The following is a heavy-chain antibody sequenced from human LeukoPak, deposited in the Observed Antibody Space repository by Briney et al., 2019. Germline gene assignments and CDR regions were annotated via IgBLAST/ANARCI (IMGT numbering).Heavy chain of an antibody. Sequence: GGSLRPSWSASGFTFSNYAMCCVRQAPGKGLEYISAISSNGCSTYCAVSVKGRFTISRDNSKNTLYLQMRSLRSEDTAVYYCARVVHYYDSSGYYVGFDYWGQGTLGTVSS. D-gene: IGHD3-22*01. CDR3: ARVVHYYDSSGYYVGFDY. CDR1: GFTFSNYA. V-gene: IGHV3-64*03. CDR2: ISSNGCST. J-gene: IGHJ4*02.